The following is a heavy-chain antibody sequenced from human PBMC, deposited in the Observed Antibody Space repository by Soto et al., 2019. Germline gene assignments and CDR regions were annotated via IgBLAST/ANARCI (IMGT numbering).Heavy chain of an antibody. Sequence: QVQLVQSGAEVKKPGASVKVSCKASGYTFTGYYMHWVRQAPGQGLEWMGWINPNSGGTNYAQKFQGRVTMTRDTSISTAYMELSRLRSDDTAVYYCARDVLLWFGDSLGGMDVWGQGNTVTVSS. V-gene: IGHV1-2*02. J-gene: IGHJ6*02. CDR3: ARDVLLWFGDSLGGMDV. CDR2: INPNSGGT. D-gene: IGHD3-10*01. CDR1: GYTFTGYY.